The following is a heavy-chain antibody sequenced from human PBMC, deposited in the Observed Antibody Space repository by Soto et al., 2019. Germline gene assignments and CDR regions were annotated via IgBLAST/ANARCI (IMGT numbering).Heavy chain of an antibody. Sequence: LSLTCTVSGGSISSISSYWGWIRQPPGKGLEWIGSLFYSGAIYYKPSLRSRVTTSVDTSKNQFSLKVTSVTAADTAVYYCARHVTRSSGYSRRDAFDIWGQGTMVTVSS. D-gene: IGHD3-22*01. J-gene: IGHJ3*02. CDR1: GGSISSISSY. CDR2: LFYSGAI. CDR3: ARHVTRSSGYSRRDAFDI. V-gene: IGHV4-39*01.